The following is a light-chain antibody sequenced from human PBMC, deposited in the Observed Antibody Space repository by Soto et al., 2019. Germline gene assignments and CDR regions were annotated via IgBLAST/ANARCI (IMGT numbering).Light chain of an antibody. V-gene: IGKV3-20*01. CDR1: QSVGSNF. Sequence: IVLTQSPGTLSLSPGERATLSCRASQSVGSNFLAWYQQKRGQAPRILIYAASNSASGIPDRFSGSGSGSAFTLAISGLEPEDFAVYYCQQYGSPPWAFGQGTRVEI. CDR3: QQYGSPPWA. J-gene: IGKJ1*01. CDR2: AAS.